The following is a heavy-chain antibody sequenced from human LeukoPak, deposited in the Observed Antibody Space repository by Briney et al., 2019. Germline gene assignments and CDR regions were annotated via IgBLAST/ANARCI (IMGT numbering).Heavy chain of an antibody. D-gene: IGHD6-6*01. J-gene: IGHJ4*02. CDR2: IYYSGST. V-gene: IGHV4-39*01. CDR1: GGPISSSSYY. CDR3: ARHDLDSSWSYYIDY. Sequence: SETLSLTCTVSGGPISSSSYYWGWIRQPPGKGLEWIGSIYYSGSTYYNPSLKSRVTISVDTSKNQFSLKLSSVTAADTAVYYCARHDLDSSWSYYIDYWGQGTLVTVSS.